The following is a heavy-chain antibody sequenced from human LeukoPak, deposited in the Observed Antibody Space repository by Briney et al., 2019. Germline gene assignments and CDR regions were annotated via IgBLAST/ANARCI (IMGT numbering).Heavy chain of an antibody. V-gene: IGHV3-33*01. J-gene: IGHJ4*02. Sequence: TGGSLRLSCAASGFIFDTYGMHWVRQAPGKGLEWVAVIWYDGSYKYYADSVKGRFTTSRDNSKNTLYLQMNSLRAEDTAIYYCARGHRMGNGWADYWGGGTQVTVSS. CDR3: ARGHRMGNGWADY. CDR1: GFIFDTYG. D-gene: IGHD6-19*01. CDR2: IWYDGSYK.